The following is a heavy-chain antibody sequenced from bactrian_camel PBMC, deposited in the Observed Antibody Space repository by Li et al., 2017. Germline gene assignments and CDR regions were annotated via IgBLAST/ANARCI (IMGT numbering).Heavy chain of an antibody. CDR3: VRDRGGRSLEY. CDR1: GVTFSMYW. V-gene: IGHV3S1*01. CDR2: ISTRGGTT. D-gene: IGHD7*01. J-gene: IGHJ4*01. Sequence: VQLVESGGGLVQPGGSLRLSCAASGVTFSMYWMSWVRQAPGKGLEWVSYISTRGGTTSYADSVKGRFTISRDNAKNTVYLQMNSLKPEDTAVYYCVRDRGGRSLEYWGQGTQVTVS.